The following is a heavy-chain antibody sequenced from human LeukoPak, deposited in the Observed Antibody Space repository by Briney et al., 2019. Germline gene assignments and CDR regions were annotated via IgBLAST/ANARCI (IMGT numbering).Heavy chain of an antibody. D-gene: IGHD6-19*01. V-gene: IGHV3-73*01. CDR3: TREYSSGWPFDF. J-gene: IGHJ4*02. CDR2: IRSKADTYTT. Sequence: VGSLKLSCAASGFTFSASAVHWVRRASGKGLEWVGRIRSKADTYTTSYAASVKGRFTVSRDDSKNTAFLQLNSLKTEDTAVYYCTREYSSGWPFDFWGQGTLVTASS. CDR1: GFTFSASA.